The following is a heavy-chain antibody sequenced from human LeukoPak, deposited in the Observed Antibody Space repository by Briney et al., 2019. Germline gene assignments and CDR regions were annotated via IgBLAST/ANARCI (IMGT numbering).Heavy chain of an antibody. CDR2: INPNSGGT. CDR3: ARGVGVDSLRRLDP. CDR1: GYTFTAYH. D-gene: IGHD3-22*01. V-gene: IGHV1-2*02. Sequence: ASMKVSCKPSGYTFTAYHIHWVRQAPGQGLEWMGWINPNSGGTDYAQKFQGRVTMTRDTSISTVYMELSRLTYDDTAVYYCARGVGVDSLRRLDPWGQGTLVTVSS. J-gene: IGHJ5*02.